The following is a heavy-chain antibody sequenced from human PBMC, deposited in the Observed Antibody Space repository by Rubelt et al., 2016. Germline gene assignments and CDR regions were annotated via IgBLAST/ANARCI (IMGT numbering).Heavy chain of an antibody. Sequence: INWVRQATGQGLEWMGWMNPNSGNTGYAQKFQGRVTMTRNTSISTAYMELSSLRSEDTAVYYCASGVRYFDWLYFDYWGQGTLVTVSS. J-gene: IGHJ4*02. D-gene: IGHD3-9*01. CDR2: MNPNSGNT. V-gene: IGHV1-8*01. CDR3: ASGVRYFDWLYFDY.